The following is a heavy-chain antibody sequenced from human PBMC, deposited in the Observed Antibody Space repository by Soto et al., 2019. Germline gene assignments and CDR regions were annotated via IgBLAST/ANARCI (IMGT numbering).Heavy chain of an antibody. CDR1: GFTFSDYY. Sequence: PGGSLRLSCAASGFTFSDYYMSWIRQAPGKGLEWVSYISSSGSTIYYADSVKGRFTISRDNAKNSLYLQMNSLRAEDTAVYYCARGSTVVVVAATRSDWGQGTLVTVSS. CDR2: ISSSGSTI. D-gene: IGHD2-15*01. V-gene: IGHV3-11*01. CDR3: ARGSTVVVVAATRSD. J-gene: IGHJ4*02.